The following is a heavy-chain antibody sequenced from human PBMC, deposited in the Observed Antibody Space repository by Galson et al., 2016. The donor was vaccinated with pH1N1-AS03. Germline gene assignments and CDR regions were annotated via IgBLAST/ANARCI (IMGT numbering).Heavy chain of an antibody. CDR2: ISRSSTYI. J-gene: IGHJ4*02. CDR3: ARTFPGRVVVVAAAMQEGPDY. V-gene: IGHV3-21*03. CDR1: GFTFSGYS. D-gene: IGHD2-2*01. Sequence: SLRLSCAASGFTFSGYSMYWFRQAPGKGLEWVSSISRSSTYIYYADSVKGRFTISRDNAKNSLFLQMHSLRAEDTAVYYCARTFPGRVVVVAAAMQEGPDYWGQGTLVTVSS.